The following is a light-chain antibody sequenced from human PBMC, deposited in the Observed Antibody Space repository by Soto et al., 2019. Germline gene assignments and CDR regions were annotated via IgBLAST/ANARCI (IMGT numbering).Light chain of an antibody. CDR3: CSHVNDFTHWI. CDR2: ATT. CDR1: SGDIGSHNL. Sequence: QSALTQPASVSGSPGQSITISCTGGSGDIGSHNLVSWYQQYLGKAPKVIIYATTKRPSGVSDRFSGSKSGSVASLTISGLQADEEANYYCCSHVNDFTHWIFGGGTKLTVL. J-gene: IGLJ3*02. V-gene: IGLV2-23*01.